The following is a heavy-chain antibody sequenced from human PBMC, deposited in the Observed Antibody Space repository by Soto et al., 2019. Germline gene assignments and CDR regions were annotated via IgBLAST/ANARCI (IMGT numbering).Heavy chain of an antibody. V-gene: IGHV4-59*03. J-gene: IGHJ5*02. D-gene: IGHD2-21*01. CDR3: ARGYSWFEP. Sequence: PSETLSLTCTVSGGSISSYYWTWIRQPQGKGLEWIGYVHNSGSTNYNPSLKSRVTISLDTSKNQFSLKLSFVTAADTAVYYCARGYSWFEPWGQGTLVTVSS. CDR2: VHNSGST. CDR1: GGSISSYY.